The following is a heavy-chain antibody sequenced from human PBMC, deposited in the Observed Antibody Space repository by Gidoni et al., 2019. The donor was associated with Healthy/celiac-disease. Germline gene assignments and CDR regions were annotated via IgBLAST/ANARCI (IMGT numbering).Heavy chain of an antibody. Sequence: EVQLVESGGVVVQPGGSLRLSCAASGFTFDDYTMHWVRQAPGKGLEWVYLISWDGGSTYYADSVKGRFTISRDNSKNSLYLQMNSLRTEDTALYYCAKAHDYGYYFDYWGQGTLVTVSS. J-gene: IGHJ4*02. CDR3: AKAHDYGYYFDY. V-gene: IGHV3-43*01. D-gene: IGHD4-17*01. CDR1: GFTFDDYT. CDR2: ISWDGGST.